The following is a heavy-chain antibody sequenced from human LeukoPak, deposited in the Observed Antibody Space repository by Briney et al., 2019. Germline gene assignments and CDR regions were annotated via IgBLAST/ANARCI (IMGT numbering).Heavy chain of an antibody. J-gene: IGHJ4*02. V-gene: IGHV4-38-2*02. Sequence: SETLSLTCTVSGYSISSGYYWGWIRQPPGKGLEWIGSIYHSGSTYYNPSLKSRVTKSVDTSKNQFSLKLSSVTAADTAVYYCARDRGRGYFDYWGQGTLVTVSS. CDR3: ARDRGRGYFDY. D-gene: IGHD2-15*01. CDR2: IYHSGST. CDR1: GYSISSGYY.